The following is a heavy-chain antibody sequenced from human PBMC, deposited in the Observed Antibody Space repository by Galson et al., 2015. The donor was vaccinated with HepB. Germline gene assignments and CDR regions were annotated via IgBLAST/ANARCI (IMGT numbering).Heavy chain of an antibody. CDR2: IRSRAYSYAT. CDR1: GFTLSASA. D-gene: IGHD2-2*01. CDR3: TRSGGYCSSTTCYLDY. V-gene: IGHV3-73*01. J-gene: IGHJ4*02. Sequence: SLRLSCAASGFTLSASATHWVRQASGKGLEWVGRIRSRAYSYATIYAASVKGRFTISRDGSRNTAYLQMDSLKAEDTAVYYCTRSGGYCSSTTCYLDYWGQGILVTVSS.